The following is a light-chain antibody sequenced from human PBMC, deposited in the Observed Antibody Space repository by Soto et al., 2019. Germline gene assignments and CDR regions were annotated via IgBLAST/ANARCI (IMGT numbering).Light chain of an antibody. CDR1: SSDVGGYNY. CDR3: SSYTSSSTPL. J-gene: IGLJ2*01. V-gene: IGLV2-14*01. Sequence: QSALTQPASVSGSPGQSITISCTGTSSDVGGYNYVSWYQQHPGKAPKLMIYDVSNRPSGVSNRFSGSKSGNTASLTISGLQAEDEADYYCSSYTSSSTPLFGGGNKLTVL. CDR2: DVS.